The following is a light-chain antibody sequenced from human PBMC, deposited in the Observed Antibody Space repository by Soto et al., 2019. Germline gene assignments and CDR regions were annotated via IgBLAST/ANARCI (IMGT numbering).Light chain of an antibody. Sequence: DIQMTQSPSSLSASVGNRVTITYRASQSISTYLNWYQKKPGKAPNLLVYAASRLQSGVPSRFSGSGSGTDFTLTISSLQPEDFATYYCQQSYSTPITFGQGTRLEIK. V-gene: IGKV1-39*01. J-gene: IGKJ5*01. CDR2: AAS. CDR3: QQSYSTPIT. CDR1: QSISTY.